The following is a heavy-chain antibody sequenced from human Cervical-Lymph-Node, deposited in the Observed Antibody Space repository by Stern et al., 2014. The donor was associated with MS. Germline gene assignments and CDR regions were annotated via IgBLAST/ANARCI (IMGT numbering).Heavy chain of an antibody. J-gene: IGHJ4*02. V-gene: IGHV4-59*01. CDR1: GGSLSSFY. D-gene: IGHD3-22*01. CDR2: VYYTGNT. CDR3: ARGSSGLAPFDY. Sequence: QVQLQESGPRLVKPSETLSLTCTVSGGSLSSFYWSWIRQPPGQGLAWIGYVYYTGNTNYSPSLRGRVTMSVDSSKNQFSLKVTSVTAADTAVYFCARGSSGLAPFDYWGQGTPVTVSS.